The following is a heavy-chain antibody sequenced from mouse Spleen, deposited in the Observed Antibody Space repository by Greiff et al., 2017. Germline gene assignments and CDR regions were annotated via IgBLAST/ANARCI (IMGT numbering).Heavy chain of an antibody. J-gene: IGHJ1*01. Sequence: EVQRVESGGDLVKPGGSLKLSCAASGFTFSSYGMSWVRQTPDKRLEWVATISSGGSYTYYPDSVKGRFTISRDNAKNTLYLQMSSLKSEDTAMYYCARPVTTATNWYFDVWGAGTTVTVSS. CDR1: GFTFSSYG. V-gene: IGHV5-6*01. CDR3: ARPVTTATNWYFDV. CDR2: ISSGGSYT. D-gene: IGHD1-2*01.